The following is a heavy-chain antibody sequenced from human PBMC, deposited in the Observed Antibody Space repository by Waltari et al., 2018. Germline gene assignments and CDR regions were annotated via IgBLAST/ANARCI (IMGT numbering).Heavy chain of an antibody. CDR3: AREVTKVELGRRLPHFFDS. CDR1: GDSLTSTSFY. J-gene: IGHJ4*02. CDR2: FYSSEYI. D-gene: IGHD7-27*01. V-gene: IGHV4-61*02. Sequence: QVQLQESGPGLVKPSQTLSLTCTVSGDSLTSTSFYWNWVRQPAGKGLEWIGRFYSSEYINYNPSLKSRVTISRDTSKKQFFLKLTSVTAADTAFYYCAREVTKVELGRRLPHFFDSWGQGTLVTVSS.